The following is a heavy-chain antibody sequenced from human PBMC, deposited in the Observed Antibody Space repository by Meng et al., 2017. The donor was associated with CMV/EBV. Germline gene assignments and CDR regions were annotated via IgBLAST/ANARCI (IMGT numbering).Heavy chain of an antibody. CDR3: ARGVVVPAAISVRVISVLGYYYYGMDV. CDR1: GFTFSSYE. CDR2: ISSSGSTI. D-gene: IGHD2-2*01. J-gene: IGHJ6*02. Sequence: GESLKISCAASGFTFSSYEMNWVRQAPGKGLEWVSYISSSGSTIYYADSVKGRFTISRDNSKNTLYLQMNSLRAEDTAVYYCARGVVVPAAISVRVISVLGYYYYGMDVWGQGTTVTVSS. V-gene: IGHV3-48*03.